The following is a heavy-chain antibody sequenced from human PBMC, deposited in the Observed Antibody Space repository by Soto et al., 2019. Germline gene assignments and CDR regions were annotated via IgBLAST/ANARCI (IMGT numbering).Heavy chain of an antibody. CDR1: GDSISSVNW. CDR2: LYHSGST. J-gene: IGHJ5*02. D-gene: IGHD2-8*01. V-gene: IGHV4-4*02. Sequence: QVHLQESGPGLVKPSETLSLTCGVSGDSISSVNWWSWVRQSPGRGLEWIGELYHSGSTNYNPSLKSQVNVSVDKSKNQFSLQLTSVTAADTAVYYCATFSGFFTISPFDAWGQGILVSVSS. CDR3: ATFSGFFTISPFDA.